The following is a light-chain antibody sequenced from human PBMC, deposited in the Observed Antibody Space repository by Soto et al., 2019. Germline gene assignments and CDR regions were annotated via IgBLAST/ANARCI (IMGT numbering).Light chain of an antibody. V-gene: IGLV1-40*01. CDR1: SSNIGAGYD. J-gene: IGLJ1*01. CDR3: QSYDSSLSGHV. Sequence: QLVLTQPPSVSGAPGQRVTISCTGSSSNIGAGYDVHWYQQFPGTAPKLLIYTNSDRPSGVPDRFSGSKSGTSASLAITGLQAEDEADYYCQSYDSSLSGHVFGTGTKVTVL. CDR2: TNS.